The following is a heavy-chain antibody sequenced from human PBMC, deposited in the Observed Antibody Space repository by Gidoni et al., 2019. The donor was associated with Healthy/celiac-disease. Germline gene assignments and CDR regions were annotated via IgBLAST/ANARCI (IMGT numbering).Heavy chain of an antibody. CDR2: ISGSGGST. Sequence: EVQLLESGGGLVQPGGSLRLPCAASGFTFSSYAMSWVRQAPGKGLEWVSAISGSGGSTYYADSVKGRFTISRDNSKNTLYLQMNSLRAEDTAVYYCAARRDGYNELDYWGQGTLVTVSS. CDR3: AARRDGYNELDY. J-gene: IGHJ4*02. V-gene: IGHV3-23*01. D-gene: IGHD5-12*01. CDR1: GFTFSSYA.